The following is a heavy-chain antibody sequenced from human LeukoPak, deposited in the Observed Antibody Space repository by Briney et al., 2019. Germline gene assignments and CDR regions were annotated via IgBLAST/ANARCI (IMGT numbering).Heavy chain of an antibody. V-gene: IGHV4-39*07. CDR2: IYYSGST. J-gene: IGHJ4*02. CDR1: GGSISSSSYY. Sequence: SETLSLTCTVSGGSISSSSYYWGWIRQPPGKGLEWIGSIYYSGSTYYNPSLKSRVTISVDTSKNQFSLKLSSVTAADTAVYYCARDPLVPAVRFDYWGQGTLVTVSS. D-gene: IGHD2-2*01. CDR3: ARDPLVPAVRFDY.